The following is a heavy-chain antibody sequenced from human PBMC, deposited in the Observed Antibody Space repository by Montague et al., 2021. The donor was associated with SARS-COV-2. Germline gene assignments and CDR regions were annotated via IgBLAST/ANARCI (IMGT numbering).Heavy chain of an antibody. J-gene: IGHJ5*02. CDR1: GFSLTTRGVG. D-gene: IGHD1-14*01. CDR3: AHKLYGINRRWFDP. Sequence: PPLVKPTQTLTLTCTFSGFSLTTRGVGVGWIRQPPGKALEWLALIYWDDAKHYSPSLKSRLTITKDTFKNQVVLTMTNMDPVDTATYYCAHKLYGINRRWFDPWGQGTLVTVSS. CDR2: IYWDDAK. V-gene: IGHV2-5*02.